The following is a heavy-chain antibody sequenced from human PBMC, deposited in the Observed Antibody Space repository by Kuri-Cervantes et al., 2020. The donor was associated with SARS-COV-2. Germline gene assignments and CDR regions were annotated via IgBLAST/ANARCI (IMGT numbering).Heavy chain of an antibody. CDR2: INWSGGST. CDR1: GFTFDDYG. D-gene: IGHD1-1*01. V-gene: IGHV3-20*04. J-gene: IGHJ3*02. CDR3: AKLSNWDDAFDI. Sequence: GGSLRLSCAASGFTFDDYGMSWVRQAPGKGLEWVSGINWSGGSTGYADSVKGRFTISRDNAKNSLYLQMNSLRAEDTALYYCAKLSNWDDAFDIWGQGTKVTVSS.